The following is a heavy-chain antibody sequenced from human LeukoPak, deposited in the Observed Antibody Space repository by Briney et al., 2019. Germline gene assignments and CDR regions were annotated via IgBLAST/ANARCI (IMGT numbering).Heavy chain of an antibody. CDR2: INHSGST. V-gene: IGHV4-34*01. J-gene: IGHJ6*04. CDR1: GGSLSGYY. D-gene: IGHD4-17*01. Sequence: PSETLSLTCAVYGGSLSGYYWSWIRQPPGKGLEWVGEINHSGSTNYNPSLKSRVTISVDTSKNQFSLKLSSVTAADTAVYYCARATTVTESRFYPVWGKGTTVTVSS. CDR3: ARATTVTESRFYPV.